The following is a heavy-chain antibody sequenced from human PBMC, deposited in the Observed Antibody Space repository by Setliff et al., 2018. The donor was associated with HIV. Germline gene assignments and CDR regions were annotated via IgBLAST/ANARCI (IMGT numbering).Heavy chain of an antibody. J-gene: IGHJ6*02. CDR3: ARDPNYMDV. CDR1: GGSISDYY. CDR2: IYTGGST. Sequence: SETLSLTCSVSGGSISDYYWSWVRQPAGKGLEWIGRIYTGGSTKFNPSLGGRASLSVDKSNNQVSLKLTSVAAADTAIYYCARDPNYMDVWGQGTTVTVTS. V-gene: IGHV4-4*07.